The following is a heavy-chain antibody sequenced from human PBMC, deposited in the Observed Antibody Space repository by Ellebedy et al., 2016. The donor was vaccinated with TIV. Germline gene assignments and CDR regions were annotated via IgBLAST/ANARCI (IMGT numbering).Heavy chain of an antibody. CDR2: IKQDGSEK. CDR1: GFTFSIYW. D-gene: IGHD4-17*01. Sequence: GESLKISCAASGFTFSIYWMSWVRQAPGKGLECVANIKQDGSEKSYVDSVKGRFTISRDNANNSLYLQMNSLRAEDTAVYYCSRHTDYALDYWGQGALVTVSS. J-gene: IGHJ4*02. CDR3: SRHTDYALDY. V-gene: IGHV3-7*01.